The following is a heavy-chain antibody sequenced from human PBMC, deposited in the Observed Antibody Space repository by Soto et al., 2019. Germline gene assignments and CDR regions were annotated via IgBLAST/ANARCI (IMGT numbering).Heavy chain of an antibody. D-gene: IGHD4-17*01. V-gene: IGHV3-15*01. J-gene: IGHJ4*02. CDR2: IKSKTDGGTT. CDR3: TTRRWTTVTIDY. CDR1: GFTFSNAW. Sequence: EVQLVESGGGLVKPGGSLRLSCAASGFTFSNAWMSWVRQAPGKGLEWVGRIKSKTDGGTTDYAAPVKGRFTISRDDTKNTLYLQMNSLKTEDTAVYYCTTRRWTTVTIDYWGQGTLVTVSS.